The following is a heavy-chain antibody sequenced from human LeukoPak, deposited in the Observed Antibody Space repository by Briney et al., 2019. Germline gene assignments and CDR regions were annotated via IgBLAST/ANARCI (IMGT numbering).Heavy chain of an antibody. CDR2: IWYDGSNK. CDR1: GFTFSSYG. Sequence: GRSLRLSCAASGFTFSSYGMHWVRQAPGKGLEWVAVIWYDGSNKYYADSVKGRFTISRDNSKNTLYLQMNSLRAEDTAVYYCARGFCPIVGATDFDYWGQGTLVTVSS. J-gene: IGHJ4*02. V-gene: IGHV3-33*01. CDR3: ARGFCPIVGATDFDY. D-gene: IGHD1-26*01.